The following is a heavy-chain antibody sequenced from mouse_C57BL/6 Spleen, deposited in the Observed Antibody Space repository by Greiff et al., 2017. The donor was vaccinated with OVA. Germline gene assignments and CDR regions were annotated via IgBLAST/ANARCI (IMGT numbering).Heavy chain of an antibody. J-gene: IGHJ2*01. CDR2: INPNNGGT. D-gene: IGHD2-5*01. CDR1: GYTFTDYN. CDR3: FYSNYVGDY. V-gene: IGHV1-22*01. Sequence: VQLKQSGPELVKPGASVKMSCKASGYTFTDYNMHWVKQSHGKSLEWIGYINPNNGGTSYNQKFKGKATLTVNKSSSTAYMELRSLTSEDSAVYYCFYSNYVGDYWGQGTTLTVSS.